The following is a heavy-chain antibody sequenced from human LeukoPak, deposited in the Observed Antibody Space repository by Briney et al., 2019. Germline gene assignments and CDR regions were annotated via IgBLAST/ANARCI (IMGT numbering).Heavy chain of an antibody. J-gene: IGHJ4*02. CDR1: VDSISGYY. CDR3: ARGKYYFDY. CDR2: MYYSGNI. V-gene: IGHV4-59*01. Sequence: SETLSLTCTVSVDSISGYYWSWIRQPPGKGVEWSGYMYYSGNINYNPSLKSRLTTSLGTSKNQFSLKLSSVTAADTAVYYCARGKYYFDYWGQGTLVTVSS.